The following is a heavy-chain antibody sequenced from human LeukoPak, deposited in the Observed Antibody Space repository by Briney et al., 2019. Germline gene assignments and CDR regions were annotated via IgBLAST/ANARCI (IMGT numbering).Heavy chain of an antibody. V-gene: IGHV1-69*06. D-gene: IGHD3-9*01. CDR3: ARGGLTGLLGY. J-gene: IGHJ4*02. CDR2: KITIFGTA. Sequence: SVKLSCTASGGTFSSYATSWGRHGPGPGLEWMGRKITIFGTANYAQTSQGRVTITADKSTSTAYVELRSLRSEDTAVYCCARGGLTGLLGYWGQGTLVTVSS. CDR1: GGTFSSYA.